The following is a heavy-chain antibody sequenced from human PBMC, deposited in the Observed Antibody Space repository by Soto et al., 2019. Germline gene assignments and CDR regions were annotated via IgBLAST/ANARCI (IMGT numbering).Heavy chain of an antibody. CDR2: ISGSGGST. V-gene: IGHV3-23*01. CDR3: AKDSEIGVLAESFQH. Sequence: GGSLRLSCAASGFTFSSYSMSWVRQAPGKGLEWVSAISGSGGSTYYADSVKGRFTISRDNSKNTLYLQMNSLRAEHTAVYYCAKDSEIGVLAESFQHWGQGTLVTVSS. J-gene: IGHJ1*01. CDR1: GFTFSSYS. D-gene: IGHD3-3*01.